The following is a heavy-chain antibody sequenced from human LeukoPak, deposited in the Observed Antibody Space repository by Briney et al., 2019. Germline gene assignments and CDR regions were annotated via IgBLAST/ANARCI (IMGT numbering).Heavy chain of an antibody. Sequence: ASVKVSCKVSGYTLTELSMHWVRQAPGKGLEWMGGFDPEDGETFYAQKFQGRVTMTEDTSTDTAYMELSSLRSEDTAVYYCATGLKEVGALYYWGQGTLVTVSS. J-gene: IGHJ4*02. D-gene: IGHD1-26*01. CDR2: FDPEDGET. V-gene: IGHV1-24*01. CDR1: GYTLTELS. CDR3: ATGLKEVGALYY.